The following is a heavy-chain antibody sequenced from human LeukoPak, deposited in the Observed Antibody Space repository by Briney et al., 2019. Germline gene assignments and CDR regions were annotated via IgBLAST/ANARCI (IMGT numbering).Heavy chain of an antibody. V-gene: IGHV1-69*13. J-gene: IGHJ4*02. Sequence: ASVKVSCKASGGTFSSYAISWVRQAPGQGLEWMGRFIPIFGTANYAQKFQGRVTSTADESTYSAYVELGSLRSEDTAVYYCASAIHNYDFWSGPVYYYFDYWGQGTLVTVSS. CDR3: ASAIHNYDFWSGPVYYYFDY. CDR1: GGTFSSYA. CDR2: FIPIFGTA. D-gene: IGHD3-3*01.